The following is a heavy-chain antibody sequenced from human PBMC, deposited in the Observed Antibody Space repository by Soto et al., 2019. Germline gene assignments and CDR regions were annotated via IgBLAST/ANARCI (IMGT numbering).Heavy chain of an antibody. CDR1: GGSISSYY. V-gene: IGHV4-4*07. CDR2: IYTSGST. Sequence: SETLSLTCTVSGGSISSYYWSWIRQPAGKGLERIGRIYTSGSTNYNPSLKSRVTMSVDTSKNQFSLKLSSVTAADTAVYYCARENYDFWSGPYYYGMDVWGQGTTVTVSS. CDR3: ARENYDFWSGPYYYGMDV. J-gene: IGHJ6*02. D-gene: IGHD3-3*01.